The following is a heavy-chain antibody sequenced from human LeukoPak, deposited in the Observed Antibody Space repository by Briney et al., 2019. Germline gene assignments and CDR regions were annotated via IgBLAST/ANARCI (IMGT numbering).Heavy chain of an antibody. D-gene: IGHD2-2*01. V-gene: IGHV4-30-2*01. CDR2: IYHSGST. Sequence: SQTLSLTCAVSGGSISSGGYSWSWIRQPPGKGLEWIGYIYHSGSTYYNPSLKSRVTISVDRSKNQFSLKLSSVTAADTAVYYCARSVVPAATGAFDIWGQGTMVTVSS. CDR3: ARSVVPAATGAFDI. J-gene: IGHJ3*02. CDR1: GGSISSGGYS.